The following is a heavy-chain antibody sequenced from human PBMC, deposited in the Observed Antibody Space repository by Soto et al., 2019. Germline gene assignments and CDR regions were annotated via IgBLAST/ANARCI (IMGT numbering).Heavy chain of an antibody. CDR1: GYTFTSYG. CDR3: VRRHVSASGIDWFDP. Sequence: ASVKVSCKASGYTFTSYGIHWVRQAPGQRLEWMGWINAANGDTIYSPKFQGRVTITRDTSASTAYMELSSLRSEDTALYYCVRRHVSASGIDWFDPWGQGTLVTVSS. CDR2: INAANGDT. D-gene: IGHD6-13*01. J-gene: IGHJ5*02. V-gene: IGHV1-3*01.